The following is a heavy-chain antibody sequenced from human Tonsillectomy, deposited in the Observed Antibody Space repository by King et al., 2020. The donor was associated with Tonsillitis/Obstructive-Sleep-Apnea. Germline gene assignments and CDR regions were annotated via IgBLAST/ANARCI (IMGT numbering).Heavy chain of an antibody. V-gene: IGHV5-10-1*03. CDR3: ARSAYNKCYCEYYYVMDV. D-gene: IGHD5-18*01. CDR1: GYIFTSYW. J-gene: IGHJ6*02. CDR2: IDSSDSYT. Sequence: VQLVESGAEVKKPGESVRISCKGSGYIFTSYWINWVRQMPGKGLEWMGTIDSSDSYTNYSPSFQGHVTISADKSISTAYMQWSSMKASDTSMYFCARSAYNKCYCEYYYVMDVWGQGTTVTVSS.